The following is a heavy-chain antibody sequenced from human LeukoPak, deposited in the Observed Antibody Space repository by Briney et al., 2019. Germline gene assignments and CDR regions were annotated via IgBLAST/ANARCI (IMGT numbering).Heavy chain of an antibody. CDR2: ISWHGGDK. Sequence: PGGSLRLSCAASGFTFEDYAFHWVRQVPGKGLEWVSLISWHGGDKYYADSVKGRFTISRDNSKNSLYLKMNSLRPEDTALYYRARGQCGGTCNSDYYYYMDVWGRGTPVTVSS. D-gene: IGHD2-21*01. J-gene: IGHJ6*03. CDR3: ARGQCGGTCNSDYYYYMDV. CDR1: GFTFEDYA. V-gene: IGHV3-43D*03.